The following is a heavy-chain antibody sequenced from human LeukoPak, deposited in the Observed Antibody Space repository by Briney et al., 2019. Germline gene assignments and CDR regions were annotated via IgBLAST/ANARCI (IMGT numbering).Heavy chain of an antibody. CDR1: GYSISSGYY. J-gene: IGHJ3*02. CDR2: IYHSGST. Sequence: SETLSLTCTVSGYSISSGYYWGWIRQPPGKGLEWIGSIYHSGSTYYNPSLKSRVTISVDTSKNQFSLKLSSVTAADTAVYYCASHYGDYGNDAFDIWGQGTMVTVSS. D-gene: IGHD4-17*01. V-gene: IGHV4-38-2*02. CDR3: ASHYGDYGNDAFDI.